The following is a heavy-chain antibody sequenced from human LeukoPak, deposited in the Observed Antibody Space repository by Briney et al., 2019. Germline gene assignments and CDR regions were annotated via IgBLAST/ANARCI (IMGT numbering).Heavy chain of an antibody. Sequence: SETLSLTCTVSGDSFTSVTDYWAWIRQPPGKGLEWIATGDYSGGTYYNPSLESRVAISADMSKNQISLQLTSVTGADTAVYYCARAGQLDTAMWVYWGQGTLVTVSS. J-gene: IGHJ4*02. V-gene: IGHV4-39*07. D-gene: IGHD5-18*01. CDR2: GDYSGGT. CDR1: GDSFTSVTDY. CDR3: ARAGQLDTAMWVY.